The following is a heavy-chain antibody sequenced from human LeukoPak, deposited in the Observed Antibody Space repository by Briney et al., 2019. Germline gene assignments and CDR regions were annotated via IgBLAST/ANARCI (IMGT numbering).Heavy chain of an antibody. CDR2: IIPIFGTA. CDR1: GGTFCSYA. V-gene: IGHV1-69*05. D-gene: IGHD1-7*01. Sequence: SVKVSCKASGGTFCSYAISWVRQAPGQGLEWMGGIIPIFGTANYAQKFQGRVTITTDESTSTAYTELSSLGPEDTAVYYCARATTGTTEYYYYYMDVWGKGTTVTVSS. J-gene: IGHJ6*03. CDR3: ARATTGTTEYYYYYMDV.